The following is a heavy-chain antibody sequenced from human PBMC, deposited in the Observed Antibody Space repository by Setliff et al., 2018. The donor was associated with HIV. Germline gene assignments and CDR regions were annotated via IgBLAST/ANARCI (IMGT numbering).Heavy chain of an antibody. CDR3: ARGARHFFDY. D-gene: IGHD3-3*02. V-gene: IGHV4-61*09. Sequence: SETLSLTCTVSGASISSGSFYWSWIRQPAGKGLEWFGHIYSSGSTYYNPSLKSRVTISIDTSKNQFSLKLTSVTAADTAVYYCARGARHFFDYWGQGTLVTVSS. CDR2: IYSSGST. CDR1: GASISSGSFY. J-gene: IGHJ4*02.